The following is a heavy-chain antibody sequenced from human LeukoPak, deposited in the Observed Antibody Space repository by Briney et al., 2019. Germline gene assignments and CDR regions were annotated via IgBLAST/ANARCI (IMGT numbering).Heavy chain of an antibody. D-gene: IGHD3-10*01. CDR2: INPNSGGT. CDR3: AKNIWFGESSDAFDI. J-gene: IGHJ3*02. CDR1: GYTFTGYY. Sequence: ASVKVSCKASGYTFTGYYIHWVRQAPGQGLEWMGWINPNSGGTNYAQKFQGRVTMTRDTSTSTAYMELSRLTSDDTAVYYCAKNIWFGESSDAFDIWGQGTMVTVSS. V-gene: IGHV1-2*02.